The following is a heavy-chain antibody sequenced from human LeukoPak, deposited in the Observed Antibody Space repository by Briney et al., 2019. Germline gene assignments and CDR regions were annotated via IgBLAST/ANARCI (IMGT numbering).Heavy chain of an antibody. J-gene: IGHJ4*02. CDR1: EYTFTGYY. V-gene: IGHV1-2*02. Sequence: GASVKVSFKASEYTFTGYYMHWVRQAPGQGLEWMGWINPNSGGTNYAQKFQGRVTMTRDTSISTAYMELSRLRSDGTAVYYCAGGPYYYDSSGTNFDYWGQGTLVTVSS. D-gene: IGHD3-22*01. CDR2: INPNSGGT. CDR3: AGGPYYYDSSGTNFDY.